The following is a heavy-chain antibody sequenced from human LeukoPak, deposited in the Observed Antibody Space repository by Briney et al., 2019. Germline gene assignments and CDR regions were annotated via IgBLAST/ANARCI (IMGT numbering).Heavy chain of an antibody. CDR3: AKGVGYSYGYGYYYSMDV. J-gene: IGHJ6*03. Sequence: GGSLRLSCAASGFTFSSYGMHWVRQDPGKGLEWVAYIRHDGSNKYYADSVKGRFTISRDNSKTTLYLQMNSLRAEDTAVYYCAKGVGYSYGYGYYYSMDVWGKGTTVTVSS. V-gene: IGHV3-30*02. CDR1: GFTFSSYG. CDR2: IRHDGSNK. D-gene: IGHD5-18*01.